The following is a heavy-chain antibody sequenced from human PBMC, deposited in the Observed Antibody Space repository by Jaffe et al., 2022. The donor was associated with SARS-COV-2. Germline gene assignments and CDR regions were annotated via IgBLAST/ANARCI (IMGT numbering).Heavy chain of an antibody. V-gene: IGHV4-31*03. J-gene: IGHJ6*02. CDR1: GGSISSGGYY. Sequence: QVQLQESGPGLVKPSQTLSLTCTVSGGSISSGGYYWSWIRQHPGKGLEWIGYIYYSGSTYYNPSLKSRVTISVDTSKNQFSLKLSSVTAADTAVYYCAREDRYSGSYYYGMDVWGQGTTVTVSS. D-gene: IGHD1-26*01. CDR2: IYYSGST. CDR3: AREDRYSGSYYYGMDV.